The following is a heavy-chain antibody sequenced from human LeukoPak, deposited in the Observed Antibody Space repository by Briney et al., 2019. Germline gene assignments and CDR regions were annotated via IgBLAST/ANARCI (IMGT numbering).Heavy chain of an antibody. Sequence: PGGSLRLSCVVSGFTFSDAWMNWVRQAPGKGLEWVGRIKSKTDGGTTDYAAPVKGRFTISRDDSKNTVYLQMSGLKTEDTAVYYCTTGYSFGEFDYWGQGTLVTVSS. CDR2: IKSKTDGGTT. CDR1: GFTFSDAW. D-gene: IGHD5-12*01. J-gene: IGHJ4*02. CDR3: TTGYSFGEFDY. V-gene: IGHV3-15*01.